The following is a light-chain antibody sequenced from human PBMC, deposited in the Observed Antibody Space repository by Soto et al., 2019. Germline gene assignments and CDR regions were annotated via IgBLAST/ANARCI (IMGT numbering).Light chain of an antibody. V-gene: IGLV2-14*01. CDR3: SSYDV. J-gene: IGLJ1*01. CDR1: SSDVGGYNY. Sequence: QSALTQPASVSGSPGQSITISCTGTSSDVGGYNYVSWYQQHPGKAPKLMIYDVSNRPSGVSNRFSGSKSGNTASLTISGLQAEDEADYYCSSYDVFGTGPKVTVL. CDR2: DVS.